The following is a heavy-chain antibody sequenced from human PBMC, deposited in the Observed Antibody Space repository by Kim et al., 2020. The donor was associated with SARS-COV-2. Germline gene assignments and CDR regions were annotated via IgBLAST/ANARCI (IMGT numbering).Heavy chain of an antibody. CDR1: GGSISSGGYS. V-gene: IGHV4-30-2*01. J-gene: IGHJ4*02. CDR2: IYHSGST. Sequence: SETLSLTCAVSGGSISSGGYSWSWIRQPPGKGLEWIGYIYHSGSTYYNPSLKSRVTISVDRSKNQFSLKLSSVTAADTAVYYCARVSLRSGAWAFDYWGQGTLVTVSS. D-gene: IGHD3-3*01. CDR3: ARVSLRSGAWAFDY.